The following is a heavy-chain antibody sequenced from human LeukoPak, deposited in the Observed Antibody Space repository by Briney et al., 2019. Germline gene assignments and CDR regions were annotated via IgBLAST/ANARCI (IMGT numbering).Heavy chain of an antibody. Sequence: GESLKIACKGSGYSFTTYWIGWVRQMPGKGLEWMGIIYPGDSATRYSPSFQGQVTISADKSISTAYLQWSSLKASDTAIYYCARARYCSGGNCYAENWGQGTLVTVSS. V-gene: IGHV5-51*03. J-gene: IGHJ1*01. CDR1: GYSFTTYW. CDR2: IYPGDSAT. D-gene: IGHD2-15*01. CDR3: ARARYCSGGNCYAEN.